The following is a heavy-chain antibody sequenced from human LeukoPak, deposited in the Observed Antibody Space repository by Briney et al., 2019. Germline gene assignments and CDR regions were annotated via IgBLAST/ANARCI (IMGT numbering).Heavy chain of an antibody. J-gene: IGHJ4*02. CDR3: VKDRYTAGRPFDY. V-gene: IGHV3-64D*06. D-gene: IGHD5-18*01. CDR2: ISSNGHST. Sequence: HPGESLRLSCSTSGFTFSNYAMNWVRQAPGKGLEYVSTISSNGHSTYYADSVKGRFSISRDNSKNTLYLQLSSLRAEDTAVYYCVKDRYTAGRPFDYWGQGTLVTVSS. CDR1: GFTFSNYA.